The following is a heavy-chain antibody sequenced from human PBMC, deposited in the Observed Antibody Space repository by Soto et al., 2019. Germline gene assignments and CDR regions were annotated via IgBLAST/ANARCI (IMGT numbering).Heavy chain of an antibody. J-gene: IGHJ6*02. CDR2: MNPNSGNT. CDR1: GYTFTSYD. D-gene: IGHD1-1*01. CDR3: VREITPFLERRDNYYYYGMDV. Sequence: VKVSCKASGYTFTSYDINWVRQATGQGLEWMGWMNPNSGNTGYAQKFQGRVTMTRNISISTAYMELSSLRSEDTAVYYCVREITPFLERRDNYYYYGMDVWGQGTTVTVSS. V-gene: IGHV1-8*01.